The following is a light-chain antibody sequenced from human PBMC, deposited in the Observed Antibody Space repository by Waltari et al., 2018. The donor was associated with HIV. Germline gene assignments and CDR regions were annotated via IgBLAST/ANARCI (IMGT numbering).Light chain of an antibody. V-gene: IGLV1-51*01. CDR3: GTWDSSLSALL. J-gene: IGLJ2*01. Sequence: SVLTQPPLVSAAPGQKVTIPCPGSSPKLGSNCVFWYQQLPGQAPKRLIYDKTKRPSGIPDRVSGSKSGTLATLGITGLQAGDEADYYCGTWDSSLSALLFGGGTKLTVL. CDR1: SPKLGSNC. CDR2: DKT.